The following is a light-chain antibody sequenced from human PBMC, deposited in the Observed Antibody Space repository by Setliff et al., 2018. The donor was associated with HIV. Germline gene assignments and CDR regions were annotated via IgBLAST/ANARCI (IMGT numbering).Light chain of an antibody. Sequence: QSALTQPPSVSGAPGQRVTISCTGSSSNIGAGYDVHWYQQLPGTAPKLLIYSNTNRPSGVPDRFSGSKSGTSASLAFTGLQAEDEADYYCQSYDSSLSGYVVGNGTKV. J-gene: IGLJ1*01. CDR3: QSYDSSLSGYV. CDR1: SSNIGAGYD. CDR2: SNT. V-gene: IGLV1-40*01.